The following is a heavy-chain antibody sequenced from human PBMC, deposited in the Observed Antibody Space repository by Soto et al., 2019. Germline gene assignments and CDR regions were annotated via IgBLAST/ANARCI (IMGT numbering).Heavy chain of an antibody. CDR3: AKAVGSYGNFDY. V-gene: IGHV3-9*01. CDR2: ISWNSGSI. CDR1: GFTFDDYA. Sequence: EVQLVESGGGLVQPGRSLRLSCAASGFTFDDYAMHWVRQAPGKGLEWVSGISWNSGSIGYAASVKGRFTISRDNPKNSLYLQMNSLRAEDTAVYYCAKAVGSYGNFDYWGQGTLVTVSS. J-gene: IGHJ4*02. D-gene: IGHD5-18*01.